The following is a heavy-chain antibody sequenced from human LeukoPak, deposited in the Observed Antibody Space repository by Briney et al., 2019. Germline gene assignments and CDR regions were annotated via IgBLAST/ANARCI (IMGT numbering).Heavy chain of an antibody. V-gene: IGHV4-39*01. Sequence: PSETLSLTCTVSGGSVSNSNYCWGWIRQPPGKQLEWIGSIDYSGSPLYNPSLKSRVTISVDTSKNQFSLKLSSVTAADTAVYYCARPLDCNYGGTAFDIWGQGTVVTVSS. CDR2: IDYSGSP. CDR1: GGSVSNSNYC. J-gene: IGHJ3*02. CDR3: ARPLDCNYGGTAFDI. D-gene: IGHD4-23*01.